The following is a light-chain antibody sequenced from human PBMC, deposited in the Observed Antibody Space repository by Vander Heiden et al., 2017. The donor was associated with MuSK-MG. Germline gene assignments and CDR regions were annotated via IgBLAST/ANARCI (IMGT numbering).Light chain of an antibody. V-gene: IGKV1-39*01. Sequence: DIQMTQSPSSLSASVGDRVTITCRASQGISSYLNWYQQKPGKAPKLLIYAASTLQGGVPARFSGSGSGTDFTLTISSLQPEDFATYFCQQSDNAPLYTFGQGTKLEIK. J-gene: IGKJ2*01. CDR2: AAS. CDR1: QGISSY. CDR3: QQSDNAPLYT.